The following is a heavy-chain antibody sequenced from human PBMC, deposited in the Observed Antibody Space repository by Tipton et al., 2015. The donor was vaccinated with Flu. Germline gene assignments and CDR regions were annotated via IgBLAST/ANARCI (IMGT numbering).Heavy chain of an antibody. V-gene: IGHV1-46*01. Sequence: QVQLVQSGPEVKKPGASVTVSCKASGYTFTNYNMHWVRQAPGQGLEWMGIIYPSGGGTYYAQKFQGRVTMTRDRSTSTVYMEVSSLRSEDTALYYCARDAGWGSYSCDYWGLGTLVTVSS. J-gene: IGHJ4*02. CDR3: ARDAGWGSYSCDY. CDR1: GYTFTNYN. CDR2: IYPSGGGT. D-gene: IGHD3-10*01.